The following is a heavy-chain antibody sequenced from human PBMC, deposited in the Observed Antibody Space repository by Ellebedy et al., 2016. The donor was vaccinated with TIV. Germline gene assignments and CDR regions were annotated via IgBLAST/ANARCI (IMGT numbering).Heavy chain of an antibody. D-gene: IGHD3-9*01. CDR3: TTGFRDDVLGKYHGDDAFDI. CDR1: GLTFSNAW. Sequence: GESLKISXAASGLTFSNAWMIWVRQAPGKGLEWVGRIKSRVSGGTADYGASVKGRFIISRDDSENTFYVQMNSLRTEDTAVYYCTTGFRDDVLGKYHGDDAFDIWGQGTMVTVSS. J-gene: IGHJ3*02. V-gene: IGHV3-15*01. CDR2: IKSRVSGGTA.